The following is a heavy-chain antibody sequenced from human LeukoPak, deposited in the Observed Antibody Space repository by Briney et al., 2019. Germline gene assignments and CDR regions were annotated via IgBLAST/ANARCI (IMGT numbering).Heavy chain of an antibody. D-gene: IGHD1-26*01. CDR2: INHSGST. Sequence: SETLSLTCAVYGGSFSGYYWSWIRQPPGKGLEWIGEINHSGSTNYNPSLKSRVTISVDTSKNQFSLKLSSVTAADTAVYYCASPSGISGSLDYWGQGTLVTVSS. V-gene: IGHV4-34*01. J-gene: IGHJ4*02. CDR3: ASPSGISGSLDY. CDR1: GGSFSGYY.